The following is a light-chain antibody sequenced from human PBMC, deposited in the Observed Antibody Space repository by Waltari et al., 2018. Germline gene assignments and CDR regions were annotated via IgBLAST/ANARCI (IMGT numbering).Light chain of an antibody. V-gene: IGKV3-20*01. CDR1: QSVSSSY. CDR3: QQYGSSLFT. CDR2: GAS. Sequence: EIVLTQSPGTLSLSPGERATLSCRASQSVSSSYLAWYQQKPGQAPRLLSYGASSRATAIPDRFSGSGSGTDFTLTISRLEPEDFAVYYCQQYGSSLFTFGPGTKVDIK. J-gene: IGKJ3*01.